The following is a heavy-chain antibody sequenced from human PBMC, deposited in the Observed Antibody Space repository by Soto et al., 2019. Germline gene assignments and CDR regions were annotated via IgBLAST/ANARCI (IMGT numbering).Heavy chain of an antibody. J-gene: IGHJ3*02. CDR1: GYTFTSYG. V-gene: IGHV1-18*01. CDR3: ARSQTYYDSRGYYPEPPDAFDI. CDR2: ISAYNGNT. Sequence: EASVKVSCKASGYTFTSYGISWVRQAPGQGLEWMGWISAYNGNTNYAQKLQGRVTMTTDTSTSTAYMELRSLRSDDTAVYYCARSQTYYDSRGYYPEPPDAFDIWGQGTMVTVSS. D-gene: IGHD3-22*01.